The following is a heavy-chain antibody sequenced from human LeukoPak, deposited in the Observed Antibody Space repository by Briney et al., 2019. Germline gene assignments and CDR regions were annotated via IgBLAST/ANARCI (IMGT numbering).Heavy chain of an antibody. V-gene: IGHV2-70*11. D-gene: IGHD3-22*01. CDR2: IDWDDK. J-gene: IGHJ4*02. CDR1: GFTLSTSGMC. CDR3: ARMTPSSGSI. Sequence: SGPALVKPTQTPTLTCTLSGFTLSTSGMCVSWIRQPPGKALEWLARIDWDDKYYSTSLKTRPPISNDTSKNQVVLTMTNMDPVDTATYYCARMTPSSGSIWGQGTLVTVSS.